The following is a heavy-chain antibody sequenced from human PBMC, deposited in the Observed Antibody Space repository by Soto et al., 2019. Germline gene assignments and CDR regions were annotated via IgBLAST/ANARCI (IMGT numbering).Heavy chain of an antibody. J-gene: IGHJ6*02. CDR1: GGSISSSNW. CDR2: IYHSGST. CDR3: ARGLSRYFDWLFPYYYGMDG. D-gene: IGHD3-9*01. V-gene: IGHV4-4*02. Sequence: PSETLSLTCAVSGGSISSSNWWSWVRQPPGKGLEWIGEIYHSGSTNYNPSLKSRVTISVDKSKNQFSLKLSSVTAADTAVYYCARGLSRYFDWLFPYYYGMDGWGQGTTVTVSS.